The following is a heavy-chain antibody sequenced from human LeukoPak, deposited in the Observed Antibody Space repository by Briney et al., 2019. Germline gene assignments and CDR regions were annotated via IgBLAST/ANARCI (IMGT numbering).Heavy chain of an antibody. CDR2: ISGSGDTT. V-gene: IGHV3-23*01. Sequence: GGSLRLSCAASGFTFSSYAMSWVRQAPGKGLEWVSGISGSGDTTYYADSVKGRFTISRDNSKNTVYLQMNSLRAENTALYYCARVAFDYWGQGTLVTVSS. J-gene: IGHJ4*02. CDR3: ARVAFDY. CDR1: GFTFSSYA.